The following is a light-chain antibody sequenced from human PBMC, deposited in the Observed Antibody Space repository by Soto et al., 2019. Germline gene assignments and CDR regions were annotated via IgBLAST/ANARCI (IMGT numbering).Light chain of an antibody. CDR3: CSSGGSPTYV. J-gene: IGLJ1*01. V-gene: IGLV2-23*02. CDR2: EVN. Sequence: QSALTQPASVSGSPGQSITISCTGTSSNVGSYKLVSWYQQHPGKAPKLMIFEVNTRPSGVSNRFSGSKSGNTASLTISGLKVEEEADYYCCSSGGSPTYVFGTGTKLTVL. CDR1: SSNVGSYKL.